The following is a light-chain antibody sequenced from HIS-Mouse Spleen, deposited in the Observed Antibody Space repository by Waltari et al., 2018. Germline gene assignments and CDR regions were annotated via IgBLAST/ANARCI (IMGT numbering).Light chain of an antibody. V-gene: IGLV1-40*01. CDR3: QSYDSSLSGWV. Sequence: QSVLPQPPSVSGAPGQRVTISCTASSSNTWAGYDVPWYQQLPGTAPKLLIFGNSNRPSGVPDRFSGSKSGTSASLAITGLQAEDEADYYCQSYDSSLSGWVFGGGTKLTVL. CDR2: GNS. CDR1: SSNTWAGYD. J-gene: IGLJ3*02.